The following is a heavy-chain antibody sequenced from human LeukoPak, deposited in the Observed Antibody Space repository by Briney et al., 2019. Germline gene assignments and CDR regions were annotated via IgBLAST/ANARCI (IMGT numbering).Heavy chain of an antibody. D-gene: IGHD2-21*01. V-gene: IGHV3-66*01. J-gene: IGHJ4*02. Sequence: GGSLRLSCAASGFTFSSNYMSWVRQAPGKGLEWVSVIYSGGSTGYADTVKGRFTISRDNSKNTLYLQMNSLRAEDTAVYYCARDPYGGNWFDYWGQGTLVTVSS. CDR2: IYSGGST. CDR3: ARDPYGGNWFDY. CDR1: GFTFSSNY.